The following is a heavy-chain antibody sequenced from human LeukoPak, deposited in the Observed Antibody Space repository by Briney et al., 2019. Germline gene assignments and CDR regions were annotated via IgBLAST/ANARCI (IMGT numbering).Heavy chain of an antibody. CDR1: GFTFSSYS. Sequence: PGGSLRLSCAASGFTFSSYSMNWVRQAPGKGLEWVSSISSSSSYIYHADSVKGRFTISRDNAKNSLYLQMNSLRAEDTAVYYCARLMSGTTPFDYWGQGTLVTVSS. V-gene: IGHV3-21*01. CDR2: ISSSSSYI. D-gene: IGHD1-1*01. J-gene: IGHJ4*02. CDR3: ARLMSGTTPFDY.